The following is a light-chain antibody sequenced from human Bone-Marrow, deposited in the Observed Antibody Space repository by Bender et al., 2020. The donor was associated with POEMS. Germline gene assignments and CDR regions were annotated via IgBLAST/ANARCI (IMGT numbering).Light chain of an antibody. CDR3: STWDTSLSAVI. Sequence: SRRPSGVPDRFSGSKSANTASLTISGLQAEDEADYYCSTWDTSLSAVIFGGGTKLTVL. CDR2: S. J-gene: IGLJ2*01. V-gene: IGLV2-11*01.